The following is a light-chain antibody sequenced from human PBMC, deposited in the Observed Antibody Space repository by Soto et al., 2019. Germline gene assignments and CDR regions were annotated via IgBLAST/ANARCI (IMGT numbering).Light chain of an antibody. J-gene: IGLJ3*02. CDR1: SSNIGDNT. V-gene: IGLV1-44*01. CDR3: AAWDDSLNGWV. Sequence: QSVLTQPPSASGTPGQRVTISCSGSSSNIGDNTVNWYQQLPGTAPKLLIYTDNQRPSGVPDRFSGSKSRTSASLAISGLQSEDEADYYCAAWDDSLNGWVFGGGTKLTVL. CDR2: TDN.